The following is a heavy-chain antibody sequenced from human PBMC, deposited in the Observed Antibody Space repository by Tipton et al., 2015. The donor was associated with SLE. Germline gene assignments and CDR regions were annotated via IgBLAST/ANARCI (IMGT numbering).Heavy chain of an antibody. CDR1: GFTFSNSW. J-gene: IGHJ4*02. D-gene: IGHD1-14*01. CDR2: MKEDGGEK. V-gene: IGHV3-7*01. Sequence: SLRLSCTASGFTFSNSWMSWVRQAPGKGLEWVANMKEDGGEKKYVDSVKGRFTISRDNAKNSLYLEMNSLRVEDTAVYYCARDRTGFDYWGQGTLVTVSS. CDR3: ARDRTGFDY.